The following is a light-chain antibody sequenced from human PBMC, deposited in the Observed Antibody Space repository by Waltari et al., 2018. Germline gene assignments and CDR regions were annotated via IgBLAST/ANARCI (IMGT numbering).Light chain of an antibody. CDR3: SSYTSSSTLV. CDR2: DVS. J-gene: IGLJ2*01. CDR1: SSDVGGYNS. V-gene: IGLV2-14*03. Sequence: QSALTQPASVSGSPGQSITISCPGTSSDVGGYNSVPWYQQHPAKAPKLMIYDVSNRPSGVSNRFSGSKSGNTASLTISGLQAEDEADYYCSSYTSSSTLVFGGGTKLTVL.